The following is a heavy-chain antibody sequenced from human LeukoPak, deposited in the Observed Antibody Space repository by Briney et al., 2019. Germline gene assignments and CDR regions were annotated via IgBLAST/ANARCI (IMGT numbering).Heavy chain of an antibody. D-gene: IGHD3-22*01. CDR2: ISGSGGST. Sequence: GGSLRLSCAASGFTFSSYAMSWVRQAPGKGLEWVSTISGSGGSTYYADSVKGRFTLSRDNSKNTLYLQMNSLRAEDTAVYYCAKVRVTMTYHFDYWGQGTLVTVSS. J-gene: IGHJ4*02. CDR1: GFTFSSYA. CDR3: AKVRVTMTYHFDY. V-gene: IGHV3-23*01.